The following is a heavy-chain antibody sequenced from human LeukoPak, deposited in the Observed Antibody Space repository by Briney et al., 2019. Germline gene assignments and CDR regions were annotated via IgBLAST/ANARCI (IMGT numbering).Heavy chain of an antibody. V-gene: IGHV5-51*01. CDR3: ARRLFSDY. D-gene: IGHD3-10*02. Sequence: GESLKISCKGSGYTFHSYWIAWVRQMPGKGLEWMGIIYPGDSDARYSPSFQGQVTISADKSIRTAYLQWSSLKASDTAMYYCARRLFSDYWGQGTLVTVSS. J-gene: IGHJ4*02. CDR2: IYPGDSDA. CDR1: GYTFHSYW.